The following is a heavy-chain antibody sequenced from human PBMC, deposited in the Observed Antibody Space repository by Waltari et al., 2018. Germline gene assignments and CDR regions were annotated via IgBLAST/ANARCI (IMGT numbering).Heavy chain of an antibody. Sequence: LESGGGLAQPGGSLRLSCAASGFSIGTSAMSWVRQAPGKVLQCVSSITRQATTYYAGSVRGRFVISRDDSDNKVHLQMNGLNADDTATYYCAKDHPSDGWPAFDSWGQGTQVIVSS. CDR3: AKDHPSDGWPAFDS. V-gene: IGHV3-23*01. CDR1: GFSIGTSA. D-gene: IGHD6-19*01. CDR2: ITRQATT. J-gene: IGHJ4*02.